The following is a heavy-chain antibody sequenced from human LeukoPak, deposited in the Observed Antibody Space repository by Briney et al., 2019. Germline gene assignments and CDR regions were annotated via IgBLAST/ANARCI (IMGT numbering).Heavy chain of an antibody. CDR1: GFTFSSYG. Sequence: GGSLRLSWAASGFTFSSYGMHWVRQAPGRGRGWVAVIWKDGSNKYYADSVKGRFTISRDNSKNTLYLQMNSLRAEDTAVYYCARGRSSDYDILTGKNWFDPWGQGTLVTVSS. CDR3: ARGRSSDYDILTGKNWFDP. V-gene: IGHV3-33*01. J-gene: IGHJ5*02. CDR2: IWKDGSNK. D-gene: IGHD3-9*01.